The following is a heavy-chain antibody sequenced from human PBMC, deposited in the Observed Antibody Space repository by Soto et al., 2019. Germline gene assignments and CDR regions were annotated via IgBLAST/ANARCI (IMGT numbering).Heavy chain of an antibody. J-gene: IGHJ5*02. CDR3: ARDSLTGNWFDP. V-gene: IGHV4-30-2*01. CDR1: GGSISSGGYS. Sequence: TLSLTCAVSGGSISSGGYSWNWIRQPPGKGLEWIGYIYHSGGTLYNPSLKSRVTISVDRSKNHFSLTLTSVTAADTAIYYCARDSLTGNWFDPWGQGTLVTVSS. CDR2: IYHSGGT. D-gene: IGHD2-8*02.